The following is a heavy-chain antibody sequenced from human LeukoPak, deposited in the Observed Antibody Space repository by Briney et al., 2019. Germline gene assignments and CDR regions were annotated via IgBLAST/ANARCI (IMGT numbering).Heavy chain of an antibody. Sequence: PSETLSLTCTVSGGSISSSSYYWDWIRQPPGKGLGWIGSIYYSGTTYYNPSLKSRVTISVDTSKNQFSLKLSSVTAADTAVYYCATGNYYDSSGYYYVIWGQGTMVTVSS. CDR3: ATGNYYDSSGYYYVI. D-gene: IGHD3-22*01. CDR1: GGSISSSSYY. CDR2: IYYSGTT. J-gene: IGHJ3*02. V-gene: IGHV4-39*07.